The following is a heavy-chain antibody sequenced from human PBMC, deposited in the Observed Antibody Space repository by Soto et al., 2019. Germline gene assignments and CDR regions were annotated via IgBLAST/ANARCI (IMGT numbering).Heavy chain of an antibody. CDR1: GGSISSSSYY. V-gene: IGHV4-39*01. CDR2: IYYSGST. CDR3: ASHSPDYGDDFDY. Sequence: SETLSLTCTVSGGSISSSSYYWGWIRQPPGKGLEWIGSIYYSGSTYYNPSLKSRVTISVDTSKNQFSLKLSSVTAADTAVYYCASHSPDYGDDFDYWGQGTLVTVSS. D-gene: IGHD4-17*01. J-gene: IGHJ4*02.